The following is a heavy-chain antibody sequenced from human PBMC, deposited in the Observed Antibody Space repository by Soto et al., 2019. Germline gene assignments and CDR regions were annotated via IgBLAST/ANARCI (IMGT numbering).Heavy chain of an antibody. J-gene: IGHJ5*02. CDR1: GFTFGDYA. CDR2: IRSKAYGGTT. D-gene: IGHD4-17*01. CDR3: TKDTLEDYGERGWFDP. Sequence: EVQLVESGGGLVQPGRSLRLSCTASGFTFGDYAMSWFRQAPGKGLEWVGFIRSKAYGGTTEYAASVKGRFTISRDDSKSIAYLQMNSLKTEDTAVYYCTKDTLEDYGERGWFDPWGQGTLVTVSS. V-gene: IGHV3-49*03.